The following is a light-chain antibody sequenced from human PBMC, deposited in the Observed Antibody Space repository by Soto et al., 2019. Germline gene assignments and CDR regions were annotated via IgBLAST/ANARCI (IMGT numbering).Light chain of an antibody. V-gene: IGKV3-11*01. J-gene: IGKJ1*01. CDR1: QSVTNY. Sequence: EIFLTQSPDTLSLSPGERATLTCRASQSVTNYIAWYQQRPGQAPRLLIYDASNRATGVPARFSGSGSGTDFILTISDLEPADFGLYYCQQRLNWPPGFGQGTKVDIK. CDR2: DAS. CDR3: QQRLNWPPG.